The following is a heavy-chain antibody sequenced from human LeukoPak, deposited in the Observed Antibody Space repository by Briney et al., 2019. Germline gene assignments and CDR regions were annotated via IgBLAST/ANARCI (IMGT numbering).Heavy chain of an antibody. J-gene: IGHJ4*02. Sequence: PGGSLRLSCAASGFTFTSFAVSWVRQAPGKGLEWVSTISRSGVATYYANSVKGRFTISRDNSKNTVYLQMNSLRAEDTAIYYCAKHSHDGSAPYYEVQLDYWGQGTLVTVSS. D-gene: IGHD3-22*01. CDR3: AKHSHDGSAPYYEVQLDY. V-gene: IGHV3-23*01. CDR2: ISRSGVAT. CDR1: GFTFTSFA.